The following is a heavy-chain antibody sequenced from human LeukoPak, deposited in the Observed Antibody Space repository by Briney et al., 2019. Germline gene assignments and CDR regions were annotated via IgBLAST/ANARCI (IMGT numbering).Heavy chain of an antibody. J-gene: IGHJ4*02. Sequence: GGSLRLSCAASGFTFSSYGMHWVRQAPGKGLEWVAVISYDGSNKYYADSVKGRFTISRDNSKNTLYLQMNSLRAEDTAVYYCARERSWFVVVPAAIYFDYWGQGTLVTVSS. CDR2: ISYDGSNK. CDR3: ARERSWFVVVPAAIYFDY. V-gene: IGHV3-30*03. D-gene: IGHD2-2*01. CDR1: GFTFSSYG.